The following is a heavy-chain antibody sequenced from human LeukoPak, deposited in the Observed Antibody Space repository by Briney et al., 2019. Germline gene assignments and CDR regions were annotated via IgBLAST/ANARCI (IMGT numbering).Heavy chain of an antibody. V-gene: IGHV3-9*01. J-gene: IGHJ4*02. CDR1: GFTFDDYA. CDR3: ARTPYSSSEVDY. Sequence: GGSLRLSCAASGFTFDDYAMNWVRQAPGKGLEWVSGISWNSGSIGYADSVKGRFTISRDNAKNSLYLQMNSLRAEDTALYYCARTPYSSSEVDYWGQGTLVTVSS. D-gene: IGHD6-6*01. CDR2: ISWNSGSI.